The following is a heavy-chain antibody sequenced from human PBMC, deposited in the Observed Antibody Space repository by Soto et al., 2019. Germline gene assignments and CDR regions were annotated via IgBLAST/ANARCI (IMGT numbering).Heavy chain of an antibody. V-gene: IGHV4-39*07. Sequence: SETLSLTCTVSNGSISSAIYYWGWIRQPPGKGLEWIGSIYHSGSTYYNPSLKGRVTISVDTSKNQFSLKLSSVTAADTAVYYCAFAPGNYDFWSGYYQPPYYYYGMDVWGQGTTVTVSS. J-gene: IGHJ6*02. CDR1: NGSISSAIYY. CDR2: IYHSGST. CDR3: AFAPGNYDFWSGYYQPPYYYYGMDV. D-gene: IGHD3-3*01.